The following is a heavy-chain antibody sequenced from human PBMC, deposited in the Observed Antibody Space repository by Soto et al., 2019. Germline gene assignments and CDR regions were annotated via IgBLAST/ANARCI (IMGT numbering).Heavy chain of an antibody. D-gene: IGHD3-10*01. J-gene: IGHJ3*02. CDR1: GGSISSYY. CDR3: ARDATMVRGVIITTHDAFDI. V-gene: IGHV4-4*07. Sequence: QVQLQESGPGLVKPSETLSLTCTVSGGSISSYYWSWIRQHAGKGLEWIGRIYTSGSTNYNPSLKSRVTMSVDTSKNQFSLKLSSVTAADTAVYYCARDATMVRGVIITTHDAFDIWGQGTMVTVSS. CDR2: IYTSGST.